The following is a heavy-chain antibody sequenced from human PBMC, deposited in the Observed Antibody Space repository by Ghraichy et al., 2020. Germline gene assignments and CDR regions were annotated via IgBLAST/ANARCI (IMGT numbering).Heavy chain of an antibody. D-gene: IGHD1-7*01. CDR3: ARTGVTGTTAGGDY. Sequence: SETLSLTCAVYGGSFSGYYWSWIRQPPGKGLEWIGEINHSGSTNYNPSLKSRVTISVDTSKNQFSLKLSSVTAADTAVYYCARTGVTGTTAGGDYWGQGTLVTVSS. J-gene: IGHJ4*02. V-gene: IGHV4-34*01. CDR1: GGSFSGYY. CDR2: INHSGST.